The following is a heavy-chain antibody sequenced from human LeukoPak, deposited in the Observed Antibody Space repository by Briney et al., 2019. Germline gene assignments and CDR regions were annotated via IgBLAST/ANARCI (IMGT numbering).Heavy chain of an antibody. V-gene: IGHV3-23*01. J-gene: IGHJ4*02. CDR1: GFTFSTYG. CDR3: ANIGSSTFGSTGF. Sequence: GGSLRLTCVASGFTFSTYGMIWVRQAPGKGPGWVSLVSNSGDTTNYADSVKGRFTISRDNSKNTLYLQMDSLRAEDTAAYYCANIGSSTFGSTGFWGQGTLVTVSS. D-gene: IGHD3-16*01. CDR2: VSNSGDTT.